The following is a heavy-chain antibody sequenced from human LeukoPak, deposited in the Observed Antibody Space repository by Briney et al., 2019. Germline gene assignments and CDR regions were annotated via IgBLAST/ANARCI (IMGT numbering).Heavy chain of an antibody. CDR2: INHSGST. J-gene: IGHJ4*02. Sequence: KASETLSLTCALYGGSFSGYYWSWIRQPPGKGLKWIGEINHSGSTNYNPSLKSRVTISVDTSKNQFSLKLSSVTAADTAVYYCATFPYYYDSSDYWGQGTLVTVSS. V-gene: IGHV4-34*01. CDR1: GGSFSGYY. D-gene: IGHD3-22*01. CDR3: ATFPYYYDSSDY.